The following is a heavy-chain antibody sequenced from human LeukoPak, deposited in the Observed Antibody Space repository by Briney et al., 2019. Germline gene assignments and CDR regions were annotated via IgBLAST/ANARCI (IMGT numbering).Heavy chain of an antibody. CDR3: ARVVDVNSYGLFDY. D-gene: IGHD5-18*01. Sequence: ASVTVSCTASGYTFTSYAMHWVRQAPGQRLEWMGWINAGNGNTKYSQKFQGRVTITWDTSASTAYMELSSLRSEDTAVYYCARVVDVNSYGLFDYWGQGTLVTVSS. J-gene: IGHJ4*02. CDR1: GYTFTSYA. V-gene: IGHV1-3*01. CDR2: INAGNGNT.